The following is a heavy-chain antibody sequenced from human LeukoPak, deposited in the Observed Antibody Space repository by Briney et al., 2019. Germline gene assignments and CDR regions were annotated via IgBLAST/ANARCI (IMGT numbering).Heavy chain of an antibody. D-gene: IGHD2/OR15-2a*01. Sequence: SETLSLTCTVSGGSISSSSYYRGWTRQPPGKGPEWIGSIYYSGSTYYNPSLKSRVTISVDTSKNQFSLKLSSVTAADTAVYYCAGDRNNKVWFYYWGQGTLVTVSS. V-gene: IGHV4-39*02. CDR3: AGDRNNKVWFYY. CDR2: IYYSGST. J-gene: IGHJ4*02. CDR1: GGSISSSSYY.